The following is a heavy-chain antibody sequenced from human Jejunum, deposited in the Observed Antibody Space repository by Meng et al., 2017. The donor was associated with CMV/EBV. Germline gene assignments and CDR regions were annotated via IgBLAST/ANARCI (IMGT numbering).Heavy chain of an antibody. J-gene: IGHJ4*02. V-gene: IGHV3-74*01. CDR3: ARGFYENSGYHLLIDY. CDR2: ISSDGGVT. CDR1: TFSKYW. D-gene: IGHD3-22*01. Sequence: TFSKYWVHWVSQAPGKGLVWVSRISSDGGVTAYTDSVKSRFTISRDNAKNTVYLQMNSLRVEDTAVYHCARGFYENSGYHLLIDYWGQGTLVTVSS.